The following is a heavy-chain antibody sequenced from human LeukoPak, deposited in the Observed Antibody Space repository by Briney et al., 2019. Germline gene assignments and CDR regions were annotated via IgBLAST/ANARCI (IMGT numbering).Heavy chain of an antibody. J-gene: IGHJ6*03. Sequence: AEQLTRKAAAGAFSSCDIRWVGEGPGQGHEWMGGIIPIFGTANYAQTFQGRLTITTDESTSTAYMELSSLRSEDTAVYYCARVHGDYAFYYYYMDVWGKGTTVTVSS. CDR2: IIPIFGTA. CDR3: ARVHGDYAFYYYYMDV. D-gene: IGHD4-17*01. V-gene: IGHV1-69*05. CDR1: AGAFSSCD.